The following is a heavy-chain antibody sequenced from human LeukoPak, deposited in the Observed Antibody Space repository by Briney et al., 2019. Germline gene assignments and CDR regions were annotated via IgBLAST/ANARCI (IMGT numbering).Heavy chain of an antibody. CDR1: GFTFSSYA. CDR3: ARDRVLRNSLDYYYYYGMDV. V-gene: IGHV3-11*01. Sequence: GGSLRLSCAASGFTFSSYAMSWIRQAPGKGLEWVSYISSSGSTIYYADSVKGRFTISRDNAKNSLYLQMNSLRAEDTAVYYCARDRVLRNSLDYYYYYGMDVWGQGTTVTVSS. CDR2: ISSSGSTI. J-gene: IGHJ6*02. D-gene: IGHD3-3*01.